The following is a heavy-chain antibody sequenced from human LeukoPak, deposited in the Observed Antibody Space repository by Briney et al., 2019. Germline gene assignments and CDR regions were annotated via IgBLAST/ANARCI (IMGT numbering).Heavy chain of an antibody. J-gene: IGHJ4*02. D-gene: IGHD6-19*01. Sequence: SETLSLTCTVSGVSINSYYWSWIRQSPGKGLEWIGYIYYSGSTNYNPSLKSRVTISVDTSKNQFSLKLSSVTAADTAVYYCARGGGWLGRNRFDYWGQGTLVTVSS. V-gene: IGHV4-59*01. CDR3: ARGGGWLGRNRFDY. CDR2: IYYSGST. CDR1: GVSINSYY.